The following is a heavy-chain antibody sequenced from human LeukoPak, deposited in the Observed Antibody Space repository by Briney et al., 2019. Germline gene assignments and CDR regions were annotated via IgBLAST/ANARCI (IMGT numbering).Heavy chain of an antibody. CDR3: AKGARGDTVTSIVGLNWFDP. CDR1: RITLRSYG. Sequence: GGSLRLSCAASRITLRSYGMHWVRQAPGQGLEWVAVISYDGSHKYYADSVKGRFSISRDNSKNTLYLQMNSLRADDTAVYYCAKGARGDTVTSIVGLNWFDPWGQGTLVTVSS. V-gene: IGHV3-30*18. D-gene: IGHD4-17*01. J-gene: IGHJ5*02. CDR2: ISYDGSHK.